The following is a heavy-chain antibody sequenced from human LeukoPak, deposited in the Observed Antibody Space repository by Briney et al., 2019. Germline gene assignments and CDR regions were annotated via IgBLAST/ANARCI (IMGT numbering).Heavy chain of an antibody. CDR1: GGTFSSYA. CDR3: ARATLDGYNQRYYFDY. D-gene: IGHD5-24*01. Sequence: SVKVSCKASGGTFSSYAISWVRQAPGQGLEWMGGIIPIFGTANYAQKFQGRVTITADESTSTAYMELSSLRSEDTAVYYCARATLDGYNQRYYFDYWGQGTLVTVSS. CDR2: IIPIFGTA. J-gene: IGHJ4*02. V-gene: IGHV1-69*01.